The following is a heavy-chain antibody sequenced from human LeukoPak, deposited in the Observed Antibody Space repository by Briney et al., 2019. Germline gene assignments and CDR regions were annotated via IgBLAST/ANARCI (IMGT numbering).Heavy chain of an antibody. CDR2: INHSGGT. Sequence: SETLSLTCAVYGGSFSGYYWSWIRQPPGKGLEWIGEINHSGGTNYNPSLKSRVTISVDTSKNQFSLKLSSVTAADTAVYYCARGWGRSGWYGRFGPWGQGTLVTVSS. CDR3: ARGWGRSGWYGRFGP. J-gene: IGHJ5*02. CDR1: GGSFSGYY. V-gene: IGHV4-34*01. D-gene: IGHD6-19*01.